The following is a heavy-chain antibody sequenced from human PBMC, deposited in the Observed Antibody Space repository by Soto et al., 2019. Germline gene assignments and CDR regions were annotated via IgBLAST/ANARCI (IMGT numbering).Heavy chain of an antibody. CDR3: ARGGVSTRTFDY. CDR1: GYTFAGYW. Sequence: GESLNLSCNGSGYTFAGYWIAWVRQMPGKGLELMGIIYPSDSDTRYRPSFQGQVTISADKSISSAYLQWSSLRASDTAMYYCARGGVSTRTFDYWGQGTPVTVSS. V-gene: IGHV5-51*01. D-gene: IGHD3-3*01. J-gene: IGHJ4*02. CDR2: IYPSDSDT.